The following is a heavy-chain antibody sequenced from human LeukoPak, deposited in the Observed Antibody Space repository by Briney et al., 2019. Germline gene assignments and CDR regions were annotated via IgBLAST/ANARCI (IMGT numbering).Heavy chain of an antibody. D-gene: IGHD5-18*01. CDR3: ARAIPGYSYGYFKPGAHYYYGMDV. V-gene: IGHV4-34*01. CDR1: GGSFSGYY. CDR2: INHSGST. Sequence: SETLSLTCAVYGGSFSGYYWSWFRQPPGKGLEWIGEINHSGSTNYNPSLKSRVTISVDTSKNQFSLKLSSVTAADTAVYYCARAIPGYSYGYFKPGAHYYYGMDVWGQGTTVTVSS. J-gene: IGHJ6*02.